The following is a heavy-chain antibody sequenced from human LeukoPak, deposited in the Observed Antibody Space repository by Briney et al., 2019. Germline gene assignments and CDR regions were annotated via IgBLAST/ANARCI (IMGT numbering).Heavy chain of an antibody. Sequence: GGSLRLSCAASGFTFSSYSMNWVRQAPGKGLVWVSRINSDGSSTSYADSVKGRFTISRDNAKNTLYLQMNGLRAEDTAVYYCARVLVAAIPFDYWGQGTLVTVSS. D-gene: IGHD2-15*01. V-gene: IGHV3-74*01. J-gene: IGHJ4*02. CDR1: GFTFSSYS. CDR3: ARVLVAAIPFDY. CDR2: INSDGSST.